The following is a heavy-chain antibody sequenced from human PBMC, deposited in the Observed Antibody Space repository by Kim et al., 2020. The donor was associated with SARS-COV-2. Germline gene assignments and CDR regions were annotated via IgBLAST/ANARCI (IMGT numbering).Heavy chain of an antibody. CDR1: GYTFTSYG. D-gene: IGHD1-26*01. CDR3: ARVVFIVGATIRLYYFDY. J-gene: IGHJ4*02. CDR2: ISAYNGNT. V-gene: IGHV1-18*04. Sequence: ASVKVSCKASGYTFTSYGISWVRQAPGQGLEWMGWISAYNGNTNYAQKLQGRVTMTTDTSTSTAYMELRSLRSDDTAVYYCARVVFIVGATIRLYYFDYWGQGTLVTVSS.